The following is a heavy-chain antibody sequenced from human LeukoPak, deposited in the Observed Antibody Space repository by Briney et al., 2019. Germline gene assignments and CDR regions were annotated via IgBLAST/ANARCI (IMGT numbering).Heavy chain of an antibody. CDR2: ISAYNGNT. V-gene: IGHV1-18*01. D-gene: IGHD2-2*01. Sequence: ASVKVSCKASGYTFTSYGISWVRQAPGQGLEWMGWISAYNGNTNYAQKLQGRVTMTTDTSTSTAYMELSSLRSEDTAVYYCARGPQDIVVVPAAPPSPLYYYYYYMDVWGKGTTVTISS. CDR1: GYTFTSYG. J-gene: IGHJ6*03. CDR3: ARGPQDIVVVPAAPPSPLYYYYYYMDV.